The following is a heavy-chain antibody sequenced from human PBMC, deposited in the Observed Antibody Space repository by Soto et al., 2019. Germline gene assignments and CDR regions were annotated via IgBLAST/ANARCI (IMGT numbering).Heavy chain of an antibody. Sequence: ASVKVSCKASGYTFTSYYMHWVRQAPGQGLEWMGIINPSGGSTSYAQKFQGRVTMTRDTSTSTVYMELSSLGSEDTAVYYCARDQGLALHYYYGMDVWGQGTTVTVSS. J-gene: IGHJ6*02. V-gene: IGHV1-46*01. CDR2: INPSGGST. CDR1: GYTFTSYY. CDR3: ARDQGLALHYYYGMDV. D-gene: IGHD2-21*02.